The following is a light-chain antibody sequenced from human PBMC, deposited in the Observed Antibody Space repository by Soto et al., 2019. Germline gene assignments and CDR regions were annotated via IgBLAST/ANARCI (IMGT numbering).Light chain of an antibody. CDR3: QQHNDWPT. V-gene: IGKV3-15*01. CDR1: QSVSSN. CDR2: GAS. Sequence: IVMTQSLATLSVSPGERATLSCRASQSVSSNLAWYQQKPGQAPRLLIYGASTRATGIPARFSGSGSGTEFTLTISSVESEDFAIYYCQQHNDWPTFGQGTRLEIK. J-gene: IGKJ5*01.